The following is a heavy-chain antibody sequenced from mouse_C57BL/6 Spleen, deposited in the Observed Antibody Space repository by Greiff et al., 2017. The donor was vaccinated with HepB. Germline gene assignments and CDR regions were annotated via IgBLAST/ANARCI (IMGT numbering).Heavy chain of an antibody. V-gene: IGHV5-4*03. J-gene: IGHJ1*03. CDR1: GFTFSSYA. Sequence: EVKLMESGGGLVKPGGSLKLSCAASGFTFSSYAMSWVRQTPEKRLEWVATISDGGSYTYYPDNVKGRFTISRDNAKNNLYLQMSHLKSEDTAMYYCAFPTTVVAHWYFDVWGTGTTVTVSS. D-gene: IGHD1-1*01. CDR2: ISDGGSYT. CDR3: AFPTTVVAHWYFDV.